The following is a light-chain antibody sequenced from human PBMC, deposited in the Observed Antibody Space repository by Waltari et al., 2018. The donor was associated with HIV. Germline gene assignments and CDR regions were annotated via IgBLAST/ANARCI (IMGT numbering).Light chain of an antibody. CDR1: QSISTH. V-gene: IGKV1-39*01. CDR2: AAS. J-gene: IGKJ1*01. Sequence: DIQMTQSPSSLSASVGDRVTITCRASQSISTHLNWYQQLPGRAPKVLIYAASSLQSGVPSRFSGSGSGTDFTLTISSLQPEDFASYYCQQSFNSPRTFGQGTKVEI. CDR3: QQSFNSPRT.